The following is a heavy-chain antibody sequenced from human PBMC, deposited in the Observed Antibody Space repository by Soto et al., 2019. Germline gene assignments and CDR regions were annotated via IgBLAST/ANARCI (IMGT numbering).Heavy chain of an antibody. CDR1: GGSISGTTYS. CDR3: ARGQGAAAGHSNFDY. Sequence: QLQLQESGSGLVKPSQTLSLTCAVSGGSISGTTYSWSWIRQPPGKGLEWIGYIYDSGNTYYNPSLKSQFSISVDRSKNQFSLMLSSVTAADTAVYYCARGQGAAAGHSNFDYWGQGALVTVSS. J-gene: IGHJ4*02. CDR2: IYDSGNT. V-gene: IGHV4-30-2*01. D-gene: IGHD6-13*01.